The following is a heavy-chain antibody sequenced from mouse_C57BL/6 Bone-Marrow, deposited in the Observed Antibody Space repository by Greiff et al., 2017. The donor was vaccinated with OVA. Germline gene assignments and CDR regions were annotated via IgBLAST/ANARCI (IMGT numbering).Heavy chain of an antibody. D-gene: IGHD1-1*02. J-gene: IGHJ3*01. Sequence: QVQLQQSGAELVRPGTSVKVSCKASGYAFTNYLIEWVKQRPGQGLEWIGVLNPGSGGTNYNEKFKGKATLTADKSSSTAYMQLSSLTSEDSAVYFCAREDYGVYWGQGTLVTVSA. CDR1: GYAFTNYL. V-gene: IGHV1-54*01. CDR2: LNPGSGGT. CDR3: AREDYGVY.